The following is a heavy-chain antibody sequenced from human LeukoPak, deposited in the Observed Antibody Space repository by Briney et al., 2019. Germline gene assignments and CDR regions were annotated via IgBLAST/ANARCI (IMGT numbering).Heavy chain of an antibody. CDR1: GGSISSGGYY. J-gene: IGHJ3*02. CDR3: ATSPYYDFWSGYRYAFDI. D-gene: IGHD3-3*01. Sequence: SETLSLTCTVSGGSISSGGYYWSWIRQPPGKGLEWIGYIYHSGSTYYNPSLKSRVTISVDRSKNQFSLKLSSVTAADTAVYYCATSPYYDFWSGYRYAFDIWGQGTMVTVSS. V-gene: IGHV4-30-2*01. CDR2: IYHSGST.